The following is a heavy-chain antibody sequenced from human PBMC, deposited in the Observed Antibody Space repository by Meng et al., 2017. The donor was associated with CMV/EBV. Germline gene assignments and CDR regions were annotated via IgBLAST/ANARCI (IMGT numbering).Heavy chain of an antibody. CDR3: ARDESWEDFGVVIPLGY. V-gene: IGHV1-18*04. CDR2: ISAYNGNT. D-gene: IGHD3-3*01. J-gene: IGHJ4*02. CDR1: GYTFTSYY. Sequence: ASVKVSCKASGYTFTSYYMHWVRQAPGQGLEWMGWISAYNGNTNYAQKLQGRVTMTTDTSTSTAYMELRSLRSDDTAVYYCARDESWEDFGVVIPLGYWGQGTLVTVSS.